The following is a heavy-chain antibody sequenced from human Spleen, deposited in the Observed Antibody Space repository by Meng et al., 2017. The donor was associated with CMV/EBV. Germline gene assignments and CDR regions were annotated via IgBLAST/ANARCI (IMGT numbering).Heavy chain of an antibody. CDR2: ISSSSSTI. CDR1: GFTFSSYS. J-gene: IGHJ6*02. D-gene: IGHD4-17*01. Sequence: GGSLRLSCAASGFTFSSYSMNWVRQAPGKGLEWVSYISSSSSTIYYADSVKGRFTISRDNSMDTLYLQMNSLRDEDTAIYYCAKAGKNGDYGFFYYYGLDVWGQGTTVTVSS. CDR3: AKAGKNGDYGFFYYYGLDV. V-gene: IGHV3-48*02.